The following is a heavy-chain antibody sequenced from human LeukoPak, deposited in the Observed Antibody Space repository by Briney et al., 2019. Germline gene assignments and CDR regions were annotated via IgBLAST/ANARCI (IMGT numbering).Heavy chain of an antibody. J-gene: IGHJ5*02. Sequence: GGSLRLSCTASGFTFGYYAMSWFRHAPAKGPEWVAFLRSKTYGGITEYAASVKGRFTISRDDSNSIAYLQMNSLESEDTAVYYCTRAAAGGGGLENWFDPWGQGTLVTVSS. CDR2: LRSKTYGGIT. D-gene: IGHD6-13*01. CDR3: TRAAAGGGGLENWFDP. V-gene: IGHV3-49*03. CDR1: GFTFGYYA.